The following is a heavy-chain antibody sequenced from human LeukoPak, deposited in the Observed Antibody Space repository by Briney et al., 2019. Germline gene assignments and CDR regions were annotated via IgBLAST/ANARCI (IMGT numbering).Heavy chain of an antibody. CDR2: IYYSGST. V-gene: IGHV4-39*01. J-gene: IGHJ4*02. Sequence: SETLSLTCTVSGGSISSSSYYWGWIRQPPGKGLEWIGSIYYSGSTYYNPSLKSRVTISVDTSKNQFSLKLSSVTAADTAVYYCASEGIAAAGKAYWGQGTLVTVSS. D-gene: IGHD6-13*01. CDR1: GGSISSSSYY. CDR3: ASEGIAAAGKAY.